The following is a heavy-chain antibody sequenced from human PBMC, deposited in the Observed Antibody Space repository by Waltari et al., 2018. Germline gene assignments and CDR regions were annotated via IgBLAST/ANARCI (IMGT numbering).Heavy chain of an antibody. Sequence: QVQLVQSGAEVKKPGASVKVSCKASGYTFTSYDINWVRQATGQGLEWMGWMNPNSGNTGYAQKFQGRVTMTRNTSISTAYMELSSLRSEDTAVYYCARGEDTAMVTGYYYYYMDVWGKGTTVTVSS. J-gene: IGHJ6*03. V-gene: IGHV1-8*01. D-gene: IGHD5-18*01. CDR1: GYTFTSYD. CDR3: ARGEDTAMVTGYYYYYMDV. CDR2: MNPNSGNT.